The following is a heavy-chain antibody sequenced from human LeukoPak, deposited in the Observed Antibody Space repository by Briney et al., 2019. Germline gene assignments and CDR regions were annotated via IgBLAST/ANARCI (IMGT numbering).Heavy chain of an antibody. CDR1: GFTFDNYA. CDR3: AKLGGSFDI. J-gene: IGHJ3*02. CDR2: ISWNSGLK. D-gene: IGHD3-16*01. Sequence: GRSLRLSCAASGFTFDNYAMRWARQAPGKGLEWVSYISWNSGLKGYADSVKGRFTISRDNAKNSLVLQMNSLTTEDTALYYCAKLGGSFDIWGQGTMVVVSS. V-gene: IGHV3-9*01.